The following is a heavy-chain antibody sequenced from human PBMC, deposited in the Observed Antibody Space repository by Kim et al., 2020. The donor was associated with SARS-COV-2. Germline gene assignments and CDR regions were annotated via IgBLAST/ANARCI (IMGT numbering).Heavy chain of an antibody. V-gene: IGHV1-18*01. Sequence: ASVKVSCKASGYTFTSYGISWVRQAPGQGLEWMGWISAYNGNTNYAQKLQGRVTMTTDTSTSTAYMELRSLRSDDTAVYYCARDRPAMGEIVVVIPNDYYYYSGMDVWGQGTTVTVSS. D-gene: IGHD3-22*01. CDR2: ISAYNGNT. CDR1: GYTFTSYG. CDR3: ARDRPAMGEIVVVIPNDYYYYSGMDV. J-gene: IGHJ6*02.